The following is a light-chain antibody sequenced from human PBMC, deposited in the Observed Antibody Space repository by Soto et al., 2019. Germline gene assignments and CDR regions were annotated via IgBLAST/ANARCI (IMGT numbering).Light chain of an antibody. Sequence: QSALTQPASASGSPGQSITISYTGTSSDVGGYNYVSWYQQHPGKAPKLMIYDVSNRPSGVSNRFSGAKSGNTASLTISGLQAEDEADYYCSSYTSSSTYVVFGGGTKLTVL. J-gene: IGLJ2*01. CDR2: DVS. CDR1: SSDVGGYNY. V-gene: IGLV2-14*01. CDR3: SSYTSSSTYVV.